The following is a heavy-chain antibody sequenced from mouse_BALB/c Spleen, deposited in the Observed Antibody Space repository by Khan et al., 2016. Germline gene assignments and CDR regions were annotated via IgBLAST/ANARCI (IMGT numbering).Heavy chain of an antibody. D-gene: IGHD2-4*01. CDR1: GFNIKDTY. CDR2: IDPANGNT. J-gene: IGHJ3*01. V-gene: IGHV14-3*02. CDR3: ARSAYDYDVGFAY. Sequence: VQLQQSGAELVKPGASVKLSCTASGFNIKDTYMHWVKQRPEQGLEWIGRIDPANGNTKYDPKFQGKAPIPADTSPHTAYLQLSSLTSEDTAVYYCARSAYDYDVGFAYWGQGTLVTVSA.